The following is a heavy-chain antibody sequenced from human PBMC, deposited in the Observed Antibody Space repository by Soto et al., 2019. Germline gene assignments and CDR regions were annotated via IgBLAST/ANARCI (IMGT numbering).Heavy chain of an antibody. Sequence: GESLKISCQGSRNSFSNYWIAWVRQMPGKGLEFMGNIYPGDSDTRYIPSFEGQVTISADKSINSAYLQLSNLKASDTAMYYCAGGSDLRGPFDYWGQGTLVTVSS. CDR1: RNSFSNYW. V-gene: IGHV5-51*01. CDR3: AGGSDLRGPFDY. CDR2: IYPGDSDT. J-gene: IGHJ4*02. D-gene: IGHD6-6*01.